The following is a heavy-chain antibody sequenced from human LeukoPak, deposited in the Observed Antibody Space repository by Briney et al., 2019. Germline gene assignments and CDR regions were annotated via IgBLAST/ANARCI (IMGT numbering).Heavy chain of an antibody. CDR2: ISTYNGNT. J-gene: IGHJ4*02. D-gene: IGHD3-10*01. CDR1: GYTFTSYC. CDR3: ARDRSPGSGTQGGY. V-gene: IGHV1-18*01. Sequence: GASVTASCQASGYTFTSYCISWVRQAHGQGLEWMGWISTYNGNTNYAQKLQGRVTMTTDTSTSTAYMELRSLRSDDTAVYYCARDRSPGSGTQGGYWGQGTMVTV.